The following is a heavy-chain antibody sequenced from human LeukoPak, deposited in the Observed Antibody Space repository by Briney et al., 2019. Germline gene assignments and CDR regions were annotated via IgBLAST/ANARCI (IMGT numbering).Heavy chain of an antibody. V-gene: IGHV1-69*05. CDR3: ARGLQYQLLKALGYYYMDV. D-gene: IGHD2-2*01. CDR1: GGTFISHA. J-gene: IGHJ6*03. CDR2: IIPISGTA. Sequence: SVKVSCKASGGTFISHAIAWVRQAPGQGPEWMGGIIPISGTANYAQKFQGRVTITTDESTSTAYMELSSLTSDDTAVYYCARGLQYQLLKALGYYYMDVWGEETTATVSS.